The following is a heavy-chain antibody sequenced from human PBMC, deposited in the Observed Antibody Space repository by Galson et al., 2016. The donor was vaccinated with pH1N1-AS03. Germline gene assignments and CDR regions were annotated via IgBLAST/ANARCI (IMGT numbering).Heavy chain of an antibody. Sequence: PALVKPTQTLTLTCTVTGFSLTTMREGVGWIRQPPGKALEWLALIYWNEDKRFSQSLKNSLTITKDTSKNEVVLTMTNMDPADTGTYYCAHSRVAVEASGAFDVWGQGTTVTVSS. CDR1: GFSLTTMREG. CDR2: IYWNEDK. J-gene: IGHJ3*01. CDR3: AHSRVAVEASGAFDV. D-gene: IGHD6-19*01. V-gene: IGHV2-5*01.